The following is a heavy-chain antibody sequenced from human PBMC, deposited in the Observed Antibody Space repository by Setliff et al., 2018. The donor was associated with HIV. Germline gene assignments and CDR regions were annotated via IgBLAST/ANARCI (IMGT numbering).Heavy chain of an antibody. CDR2: IYQSGST. D-gene: IGHD3-16*01. Sequence: SETLSLTCAVSGYSISSGYYWGWIRQPPGKGLEWIGTIYQSGSTYYNPSLKSRVTISLGTSKNQFSLKLSSVTAADTAVYYCARVSYDYASYYMDVWGKGTTVTVSS. V-gene: IGHV4-38-2*01. CDR3: ARVSYDYASYYMDV. J-gene: IGHJ6*03. CDR1: GYSISSGYY.